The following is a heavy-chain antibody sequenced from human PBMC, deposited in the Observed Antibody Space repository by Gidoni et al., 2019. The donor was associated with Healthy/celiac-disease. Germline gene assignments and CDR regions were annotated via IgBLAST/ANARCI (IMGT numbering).Heavy chain of an antibody. V-gene: IGHV3-33*08. J-gene: IGHJ4*02. D-gene: IGHD3-10*01. CDR2: IWYDGSNK. Sequence: QVQLVESGGGVVQPGRARRLSCAASGFTLSSDGMHWVRQAPGKGLDWVAVIWYDGSNKYYADSVMVRFTISRDNSKNTLYLQMNSLRAEDTAVYYCARDTQPATPPTSGFDYWGQGTLVTVSS. CDR1: GFTLSSDG. CDR3: ARDTQPATPPTSGFDY.